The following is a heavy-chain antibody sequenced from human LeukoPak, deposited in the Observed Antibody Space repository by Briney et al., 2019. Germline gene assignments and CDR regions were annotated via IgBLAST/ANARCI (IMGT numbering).Heavy chain of an antibody. CDR1: GFTFSSYE. D-gene: IGHD2/OR15-2a*01. CDR3: ARHFPQLSPHDY. CDR2: ISSSGSTI. V-gene: IGHV3-48*03. J-gene: IGHJ4*02. Sequence: GGSLRLSCAASGFTFSSYEMNWVRQAPGKGLEWVSYISSSGSTIYYADSVKGRFTISRDNAKNSLYLQMNSLRAEDTAVYYCARHFPQLSPHDYWGQGTLVTVSS.